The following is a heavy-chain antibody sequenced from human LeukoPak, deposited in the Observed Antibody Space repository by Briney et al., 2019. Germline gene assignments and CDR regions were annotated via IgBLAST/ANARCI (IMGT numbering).Heavy chain of an antibody. V-gene: IGHV3-23*01. CDR3: ATRPSQYDSSPFDH. D-gene: IGHD3-22*01. Sequence: GGSRRLSCAVSGFTFSSYAMSWVRQAPGKGLECVSIITGGGNIIYYAGSVKGRFTISRDNSKNTVYLQMNSLRAEDTAVYYCATRPSQYDSSPFDHWGQGTLVTVSS. CDR1: GFTFSSYA. CDR2: ITGGGNII. J-gene: IGHJ5*02.